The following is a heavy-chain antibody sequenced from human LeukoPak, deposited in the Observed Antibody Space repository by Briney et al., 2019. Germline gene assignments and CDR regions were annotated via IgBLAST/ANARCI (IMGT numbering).Heavy chain of an antibody. CDR2: IWYDGSKK. CDR3: ARGDHAAAGVLE. CDR1: GFTFSRYW. V-gene: IGHV3-33*07. Sequence: PGGSLRLSCAASGFTFSRYWMSWVRQAPGKGLEWVAVIWYDGSKKYYADSVKGRFTISRDNSKNTLYLQMNSLRAEDTAVYYCARGDHAAAGVLEWGQGTLVTVSS. J-gene: IGHJ4*02. D-gene: IGHD6-13*01.